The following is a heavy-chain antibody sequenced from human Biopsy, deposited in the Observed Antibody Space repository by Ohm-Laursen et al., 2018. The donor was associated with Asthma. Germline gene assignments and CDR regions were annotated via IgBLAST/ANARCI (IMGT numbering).Heavy chain of an antibody. Sequence: SSVKVSCKSLGGTFNTYVIGWVRQAPGQRLEWMGGINSVIGTTNYPQKFQDRVTITADDSTSTVYMELSSLRSEDTAVYYCARKAGSCISRTCYSLDFWGQGTLVTVSS. V-gene: IGHV1-69*01. CDR1: GGTFNTYV. D-gene: IGHD2-2*01. CDR3: ARKAGSCISRTCYSLDF. J-gene: IGHJ4*02. CDR2: INSVIGTT.